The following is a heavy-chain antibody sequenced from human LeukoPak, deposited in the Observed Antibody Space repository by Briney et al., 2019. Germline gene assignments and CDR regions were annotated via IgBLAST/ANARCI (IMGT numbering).Heavy chain of an antibody. CDR2: MNPNSGNT. D-gene: IGHD3-10*01. Sequence: ASVKVSCKASGYTFTTYDINWVRQDTGQGLQWIGWMNPNSGNTGYAQNFQGRLTMTRNTSISTAYMELSSLTSEDTAVYYCARGGIMVRGISLLYGMDVWGQGTTVTVSS. CDR3: ARGGIMVRGISLLYGMDV. J-gene: IGHJ6*02. CDR1: GYTFTTYD. V-gene: IGHV1-8*01.